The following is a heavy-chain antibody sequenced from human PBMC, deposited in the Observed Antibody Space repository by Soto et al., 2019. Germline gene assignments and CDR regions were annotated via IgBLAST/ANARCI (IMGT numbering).Heavy chain of an antibody. J-gene: IGHJ4*02. CDR1: GYTFTRYG. D-gene: IGHD3-10*01. V-gene: IGHV1-18*01. CDR2: ISGYGGRT. Sequence: ASVKVSCKTSGYTFTRYGISWVRQAPGQGLEWMGWISGYGGRTNYAQKVQDRVTMTTDTSMSTVYMELRRLSSDDTAVYYCARGAFYYGSGSPFDHWGQGTLVTVSS. CDR3: ARGAFYYGSGSPFDH.